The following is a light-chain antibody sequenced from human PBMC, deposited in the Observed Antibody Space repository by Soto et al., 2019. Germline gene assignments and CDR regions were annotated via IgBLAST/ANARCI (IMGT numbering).Light chain of an antibody. CDR1: SSDVGGYNY. CDR3: CSYVGTNTSYV. V-gene: IGLV2-11*01. Sequence: QSVLTQPRSVSGSPGQSVTISCTGTSSDVGGYNYVSWNQKHPGKATKIMIYDVNKRPSGGPDSFTGSKSSNTTSLTITGLQAEDEADYYCCSYVGTNTSYVFGTGTKVTVL. J-gene: IGLJ1*01. CDR2: DVN.